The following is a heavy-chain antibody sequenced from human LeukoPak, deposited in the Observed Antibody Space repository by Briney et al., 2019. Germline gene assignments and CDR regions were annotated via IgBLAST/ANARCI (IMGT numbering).Heavy chain of an antibody. D-gene: IGHD1-26*01. Sequence: PGGSLRLSCVASEINLENYAMHWVRQAPGKGLEWLAVISWDGSSQLYRDSVKGRFTISRDNSQNTLYPQMNSLRAEDTAVYYCANSGDIGVMGDWGQGTLVTVSS. J-gene: IGHJ4*02. V-gene: IGHV3-30-3*01. CDR2: ISWDGSSQ. CDR1: EINLENYA. CDR3: ANSGDIGVMGD.